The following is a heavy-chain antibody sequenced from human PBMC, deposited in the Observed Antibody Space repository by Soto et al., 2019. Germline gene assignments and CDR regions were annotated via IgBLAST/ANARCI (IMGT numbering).Heavy chain of an antibody. V-gene: IGHV1-45*02. CDR1: GNTFTYVY. CDR3: ASVRCDASGYFDY. J-gene: IGHJ4*02. Sequence: GASVKVSCKGSGNTFTYVYLHWVRQAPGQALEWMGWITPFNGNTKYAQKFQDRVTFTGDTSLNTPYMELSSLRSDDTAMFYCASVRCDASGYFDYWGPGTLVTLSS. CDR2: ITPFNGNT. D-gene: IGHD3-22*01.